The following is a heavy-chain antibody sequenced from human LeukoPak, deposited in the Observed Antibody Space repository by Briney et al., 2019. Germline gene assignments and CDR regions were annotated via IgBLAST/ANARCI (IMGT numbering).Heavy chain of an antibody. CDR2: IRNKDYGGTT. CDR1: GFTFGDYA. D-gene: IGHD3-3*01. Sequence: PGRSLRLSCTAPGFTFGDYAMSWVRQAPGKGLEWVGFIRNKDYGGTTEYAASVKGRFAISRDDSNSIAYLQMNSLKTEDTAVYFCARDHGLRFLEWSPLDAFSVWGQGSMVTVSS. CDR3: ARDHGLRFLEWSPLDAFSV. V-gene: IGHV3-49*04. J-gene: IGHJ3*01.